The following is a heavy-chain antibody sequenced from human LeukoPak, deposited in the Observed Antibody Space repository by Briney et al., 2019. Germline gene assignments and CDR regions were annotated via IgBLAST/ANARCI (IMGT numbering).Heavy chain of an antibody. CDR3: ARDPGLIVGATTGWYFDL. D-gene: IGHD1-26*01. Sequence: GGSLRLSCAASGFTFSDYYMSWIRQAPGKGLEWVSYISSSGSTIYYADSVKGRLTISRDNAKNSLYLQMNSLRAEDTAVYYCARDPGLIVGATTGWYFDLWGRGTLVTVSS. V-gene: IGHV3-11*01. J-gene: IGHJ2*01. CDR1: GFTFSDYY. CDR2: ISSSGSTI.